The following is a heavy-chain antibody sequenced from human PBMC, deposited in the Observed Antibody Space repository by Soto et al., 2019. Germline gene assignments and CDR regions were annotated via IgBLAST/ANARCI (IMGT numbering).Heavy chain of an antibody. CDR3: ARGRPAYYGLDV. V-gene: IGHV6-1*01. CDR2: TYYKSKWFT. J-gene: IGHJ6*02. CDR1: GDSVSSKSAA. Sequence: SQTLSLTCDISGDSVSSKSAAWNWIRQSPSRGLEWLGRTYYKSKWFTDYAVSMNSRITVNADTSKNQFSLQLNSVTLEDTAVNYCARGRPAYYGLDVWAKGPRSPSP. D-gene: IGHD3-10*01.